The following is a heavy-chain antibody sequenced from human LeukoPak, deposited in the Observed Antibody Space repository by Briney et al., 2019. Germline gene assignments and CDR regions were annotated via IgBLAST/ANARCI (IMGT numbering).Heavy chain of an antibody. Sequence: SVKVSRKSSGGTLNTHIFTWVRQAPGQGLEWMGRITPIIDTTTYAQKFQGRMTITADKSTSTIYMELSSLRSDDTAVYYCARVNLRGSQYNWFDPRGQGTLVTVSS. CDR1: GGTLNTHI. CDR3: ARVNLRGSQYNWFDP. V-gene: IGHV1-69*08. D-gene: IGHD1-26*01. J-gene: IGHJ5*02. CDR2: ITPIIDTT.